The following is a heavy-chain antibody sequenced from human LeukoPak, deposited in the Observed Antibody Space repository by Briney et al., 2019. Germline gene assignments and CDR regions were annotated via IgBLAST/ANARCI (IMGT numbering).Heavy chain of an antibody. Sequence: SETLSLTCTVPGGSISSYYWSWIRQPPGKGLEWIGYIYYSGSTNYNPSLKSRVTISVDTSKNQFSLKLSSVTAADTAVYYCARDSLGDYYFDYWGQGTLVTVSS. J-gene: IGHJ4*02. V-gene: IGHV4-59*01. CDR3: ARDSLGDYYFDY. CDR1: GGSISSYY. CDR2: IYYSGST. D-gene: IGHD3-16*01.